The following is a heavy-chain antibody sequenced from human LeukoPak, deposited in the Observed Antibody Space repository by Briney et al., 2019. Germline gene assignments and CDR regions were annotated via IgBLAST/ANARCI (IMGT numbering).Heavy chain of an antibody. Sequence: SVKVSCKASGGTFGSYAISWVRQAPGQGLEWMGRIIPILGIANYAQKFQGRVTITADKSTSTAYMELSSLRSEDTAVYYCARVGGYCSSTSCYNINYYGMDVWGQGTTVTVSS. CDR2: IIPILGIA. V-gene: IGHV1-69*04. D-gene: IGHD2-2*02. CDR1: GGTFGSYA. CDR3: ARVGGYCSSTSCYNINYYGMDV. J-gene: IGHJ6*02.